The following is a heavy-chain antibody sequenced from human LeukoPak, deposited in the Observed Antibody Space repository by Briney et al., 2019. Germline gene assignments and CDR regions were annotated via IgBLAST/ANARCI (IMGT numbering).Heavy chain of an antibody. CDR2: ISDRGDST. CDR1: GFTLRNYA. V-gene: IGHV3-23*01. Sequence: TGGSLRLSCAASGFTLRNYAMTWVRQAPGSGLEWVSTISDRGDSTYYADSVKGRFSISRDNSQNTLYLQISSLTADDTAVYYCAKSSRRYYPVIDYWSLGTLVTVSS. J-gene: IGHJ4*02. CDR3: AKSSRRYYPVIDY. D-gene: IGHD3-22*01.